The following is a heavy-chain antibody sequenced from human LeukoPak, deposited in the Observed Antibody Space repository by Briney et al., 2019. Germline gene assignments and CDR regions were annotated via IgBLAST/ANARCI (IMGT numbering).Heavy chain of an antibody. J-gene: IGHJ6*02. CDR3: ARRGLGSSSDYYYGMDV. CDR1: GYSFTSYW. V-gene: IGHV5-51*01. D-gene: IGHD6-6*01. Sequence: LGESLKISCKGSGYSFTSYWIAWVRQMPGKGLEWMGIIYPRDSDTRYSPSFQGQVTISADKSISTAYLQWSSLKASDTAMYYCARRGLGSSSDYYYGMDVWGQGTTVTVSS. CDR2: IYPRDSDT.